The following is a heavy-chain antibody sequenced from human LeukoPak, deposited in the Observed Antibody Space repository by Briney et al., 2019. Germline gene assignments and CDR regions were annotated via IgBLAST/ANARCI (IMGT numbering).Heavy chain of an antibody. D-gene: IGHD6-6*01. CDR1: GFTFSDYY. Sequence: GGSLRLSCAASGFTFSDYYMSWIRQAPGKGLEWVSYISSSGSTIYYADSVKGRFTISRDNAKNSLYLQMNSLRAEDTAVYYCARDAEYSRYYFDYWGQGTLVTVSS. V-gene: IGHV3-11*04. CDR2: ISSSGSTI. CDR3: ARDAEYSRYYFDY. J-gene: IGHJ4*02.